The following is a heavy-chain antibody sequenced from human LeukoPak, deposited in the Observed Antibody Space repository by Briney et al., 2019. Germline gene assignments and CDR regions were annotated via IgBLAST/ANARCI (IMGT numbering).Heavy chain of an antibody. V-gene: IGHV3-30*02. D-gene: IGHD3-3*01. J-gene: IGHJ4*02. CDR3: AKESGYYDFWSGFIDY. CDR2: IWYDGSNK. Sequence: GGSLRLSCAASGFTFSSYGMHWVRQAPGKGLEWVAVIWYDGSNKYYADSVKGRFTISRDNSKNTLYLQMNSLRAEDTAVYYCAKESGYYDFWSGFIDYWGQGTLVTVSS. CDR1: GFTFSSYG.